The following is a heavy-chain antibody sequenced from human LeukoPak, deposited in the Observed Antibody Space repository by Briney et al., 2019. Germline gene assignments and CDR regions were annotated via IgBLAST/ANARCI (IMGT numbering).Heavy chain of an antibody. D-gene: IGHD3-10*01. CDR3: ARSGRGTYYYFDL. Sequence: ASVKVSCKASGYTFTSYGFTWVRQAPGQGLEWMGWISAYNGNTNSAEKLQGRVTMTADTSTSTAYMELRSLTSDDTAVYYCARSGRGTYYYFDLWGQGTLVTVSS. CDR1: GYTFTSYG. CDR2: ISAYNGNT. J-gene: IGHJ4*02. V-gene: IGHV1-18*01.